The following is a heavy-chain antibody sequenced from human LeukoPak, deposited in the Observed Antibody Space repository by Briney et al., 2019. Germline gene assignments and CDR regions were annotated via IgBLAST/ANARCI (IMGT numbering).Heavy chain of an antibody. D-gene: IGHD6-19*01. CDR3: ARDLYSSGWGYFDY. V-gene: IGHV4-38-2*02. J-gene: IGHJ4*02. CDR1: GYSISSCYY. Sequence: SDTLSLTCNISGYSISSCYYWGWIRQPPGKGLEWIGSTYHSGSTYYNQSLKSRVTISLDTSENQFSLKLSSVTAADTAVYYCARDLYSSGWGYFDYWGRGNLVTVSS. CDR2: TYHSGST.